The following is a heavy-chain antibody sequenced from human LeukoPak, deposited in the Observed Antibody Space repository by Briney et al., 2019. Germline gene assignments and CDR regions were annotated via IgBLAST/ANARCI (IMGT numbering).Heavy chain of an antibody. D-gene: IGHD3-10*01. CDR3: AKFGLAGSGRVHDAFDI. V-gene: IGHV3-23*01. J-gene: IGHJ3*02. CDR2: ISGSGGST. CDR1: GFTYSSYG. Sequence: PGGSLRLSCAASGFTYSSYGMAWVRQAPGKGLEWVSAISGSGGSTYYADSVKGRSTISRDNSKNTLYLQMNSLRAEDTAVYYCAKFGLAGSGRVHDAFDIWGQGTMVTVSS.